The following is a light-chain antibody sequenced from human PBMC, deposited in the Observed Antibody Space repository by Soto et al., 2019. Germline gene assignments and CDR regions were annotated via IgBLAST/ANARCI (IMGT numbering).Light chain of an antibody. J-gene: IGKJ1*01. V-gene: IGKV3-11*01. Sequence: EIVMTQSPATLSVSPGERVSLSCRASQNIHDKLAWYQQKPGQAPRLLIFDASQRATGIPARFRGSGSGTDFTLSISSLEPEDFAVYYCQQRTDRPPWTFGQGTKVDIK. CDR2: DAS. CDR3: QQRTDRPPWT. CDR1: QNIHDK.